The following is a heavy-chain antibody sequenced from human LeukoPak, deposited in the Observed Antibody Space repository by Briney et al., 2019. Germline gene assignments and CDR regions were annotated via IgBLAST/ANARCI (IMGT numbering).Heavy chain of an antibody. Sequence: SETLSLTCAVYGGSFSGYYWSWIRQPPGKGLEWIGEINHSGSTNYNPSLKSRVTISVDTPKNQFSLKLSSVTAADTAVYYCARGSKYSQRLDYWGQGTLVTVSS. CDR1: GGSFSGYY. D-gene: IGHD6-6*01. J-gene: IGHJ4*02. CDR3: ARGSKYSQRLDY. V-gene: IGHV4-34*01. CDR2: INHSGST.